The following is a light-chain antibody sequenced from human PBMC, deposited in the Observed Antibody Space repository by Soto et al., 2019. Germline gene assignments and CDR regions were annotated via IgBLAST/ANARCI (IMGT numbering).Light chain of an antibody. CDR1: NIGSKS. CDR3: QVWDSSSDHVL. CDR2: DDA. J-gene: IGLJ2*01. V-gene: IGLV3-21*02. Sequence: SYELTRPPSVSVAPGQTARITCGGDNIGSKSVHWNQQRSGQAPVLVVYDDADRPSGIPERFSGSNSGNTATLTISRVEAGDEADYYCQVWDSSSDHVLFGGGTKLTVL.